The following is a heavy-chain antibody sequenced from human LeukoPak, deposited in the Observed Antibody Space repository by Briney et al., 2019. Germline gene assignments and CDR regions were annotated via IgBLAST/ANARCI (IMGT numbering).Heavy chain of an antibody. CDR2: ISSSSSYI. Sequence: PGGSLRLSCAASAFTFSSDEINWVRQAPGKGLEWVSSISSSSSYIYYADSVKGRFTISRDNAKNSLYLQMNSLRAEDTAVYYCAREGGSGWSYAYYYYYMDVWGKGTTVTVSS. D-gene: IGHD6-19*01. J-gene: IGHJ6*03. CDR3: AREGGSGWSYAYYYYYMDV. CDR1: AFTFSSDE. V-gene: IGHV3-21*01.